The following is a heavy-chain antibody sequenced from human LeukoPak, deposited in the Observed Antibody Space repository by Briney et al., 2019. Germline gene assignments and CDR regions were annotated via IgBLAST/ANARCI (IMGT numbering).Heavy chain of an antibody. D-gene: IGHD2-2*01. V-gene: IGHV3-23*01. Sequence: PGGSLRLSCAPSGFTFSNYAMGWVRQAPGEGLEWVSAITGTGTSTYYADSVKGRFTISRDNSKTTLYLQMNNVRAEDTALYYCTKVTRPYQDSSDVWGQGTMVTVSS. J-gene: IGHJ3*01. CDR1: GFTFSNYA. CDR2: ITGTGTST. CDR3: TKVTRPYQDSSDV.